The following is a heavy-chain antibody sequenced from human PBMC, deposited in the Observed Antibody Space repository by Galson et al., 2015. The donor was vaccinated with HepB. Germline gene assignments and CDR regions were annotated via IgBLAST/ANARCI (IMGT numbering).Heavy chain of an antibody. D-gene: IGHD2-2*01. CDR1: GYSFTTYW. J-gene: IGHJ6*03. Sequence: QSGAEVKKPGESLKISCQGSGYSFTTYWIGWVRQMPGKGLEWMGVIYPGDSDTRYSPSFQGQVTISADKSISTAYLEWSSLKASDTAMYYCARSSPAAHTYYYQMDVWDKGTTVTVSS. CDR3: ARSSPAAHTYYYQMDV. CDR2: IYPGDSDT. V-gene: IGHV5-51*01.